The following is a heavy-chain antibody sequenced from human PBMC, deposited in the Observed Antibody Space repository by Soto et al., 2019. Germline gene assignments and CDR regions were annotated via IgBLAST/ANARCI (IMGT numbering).Heavy chain of an antibody. D-gene: IGHD6-13*01. J-gene: IGHJ4*02. Sequence: SETLSLTCTVSGGSISSSSYYWGWIRQPPGKGLEWIGSIYYSGSTYYNPSLKSRVTISVDTSKNQFSLKLSSVTAADTAVYYCARRSAGSSSCFDYWGQGTLVTVSS. V-gene: IGHV4-39*01. CDR2: IYYSGST. CDR1: GGSISSSSYY. CDR3: ARRSAGSSSCFDY.